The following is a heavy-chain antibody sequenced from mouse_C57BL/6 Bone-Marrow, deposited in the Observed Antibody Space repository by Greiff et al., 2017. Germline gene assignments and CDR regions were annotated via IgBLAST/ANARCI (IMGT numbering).Heavy chain of an antibody. CDR2: ISSGGSYT. CDR3: ARQLLLRY. V-gene: IGHV5-6*01. CDR1: GFTFSSYG. Sequence: EVQLVESGGDLVKPGGSLKLSCAASGFTFSSYGMSWVRQTPDKRLEWVATISSGGSYTYYPDSVKGRFTISRDNAKNTLYLQMSSLKSEVTAMYYCARQLLLRYWGQGTLVTVSA. D-gene: IGHD1-1*01. J-gene: IGHJ3*01.